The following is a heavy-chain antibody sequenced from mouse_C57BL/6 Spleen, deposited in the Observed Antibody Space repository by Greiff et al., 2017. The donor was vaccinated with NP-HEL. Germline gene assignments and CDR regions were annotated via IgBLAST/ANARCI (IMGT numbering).Heavy chain of an antibody. CDR3: ARGTGTEYAMDY. Sequence: VKLVESGPGLVQPSQSLSITCTVSGFSLTSYGVHWVRQSPGKGLEWLGVIWSGGSTDYNAAFISRLSISKDNSKSQVFFKMNSLQADDTAIYHCARGTGTEYAMDYWGQGTSVTVSS. CDR1: GFSLTSYG. D-gene: IGHD4-1*01. CDR2: IWSGGST. J-gene: IGHJ4*01. V-gene: IGHV2-2*01.